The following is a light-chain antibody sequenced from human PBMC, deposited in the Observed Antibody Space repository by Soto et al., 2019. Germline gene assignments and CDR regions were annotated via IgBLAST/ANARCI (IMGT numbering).Light chain of an antibody. CDR2: GAS. V-gene: IGKV3-15*01. CDR1: QSVSSN. Sequence: EIVMTQSPATLSVSPGERATLSCRASQSVSSNLAWYQQKPGQAPRLLIYGASTRATGIPARFSGSGSGTEFTLTISILQSEDFAVYYCQQYNNSPFTFGPGTKVDIK. CDR3: QQYNNSPFT. J-gene: IGKJ3*01.